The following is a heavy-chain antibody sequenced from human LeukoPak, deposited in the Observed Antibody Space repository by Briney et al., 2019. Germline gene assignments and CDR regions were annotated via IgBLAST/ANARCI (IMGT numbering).Heavy chain of an antibody. Sequence: PSETLSLTCTVSGGSITSSPYWWGWIRQPPGKGLEWIGTIYYDGRTFYNAPLRGRVTISADTSESQFSLRLSSVTAADTAVYYCARRIPASGMRDVWGQGTTVTVTS. V-gene: IGHV4-39*01. CDR3: ARRIPASGMRDV. CDR1: GGSITSSPYW. CDR2: IYYDGRT. D-gene: IGHD3-10*01. J-gene: IGHJ6*02.